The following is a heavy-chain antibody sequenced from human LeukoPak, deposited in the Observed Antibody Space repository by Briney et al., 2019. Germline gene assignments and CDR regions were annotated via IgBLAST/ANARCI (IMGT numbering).Heavy chain of an antibody. V-gene: IGHV1-18*01. CDR1: GYTFTSYG. Sequence: ASVKVSCKASGYTFTSYGISWVRQAPGQGLEWMGWISAYNGNTNYAQKLQGRVTMTTDTSTSTAYMELRSLRSDDTAVYYCARTPFIAVAGTYNAFDTWGQGTMVTVSS. D-gene: IGHD6-19*01. J-gene: IGHJ3*02. CDR2: ISAYNGNT. CDR3: ARTPFIAVAGTYNAFDT.